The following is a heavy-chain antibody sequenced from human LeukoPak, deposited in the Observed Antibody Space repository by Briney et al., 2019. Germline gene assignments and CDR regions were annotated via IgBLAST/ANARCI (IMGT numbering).Heavy chain of an antibody. J-gene: IGHJ2*01. D-gene: IGHD4-17*01. Sequence: GGSLRLSCAASGFTFNSHSMNWVRQAPGKGLEWVSYISSSSSAIYYADSVKGRFTISRDNVKNLLFLQMNSLRAEDTAIYYCARDRKGRTYGDPYWFFDLWGRGTLVSVSS. V-gene: IGHV3-48*01. CDR3: ARDRKGRTYGDPYWFFDL. CDR2: ISSSSSAI. CDR1: GFTFNSHS.